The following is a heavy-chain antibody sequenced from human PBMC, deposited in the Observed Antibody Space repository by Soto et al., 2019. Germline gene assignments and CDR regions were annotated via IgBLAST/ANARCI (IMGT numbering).Heavy chain of an antibody. Sequence: GASVKVSCKASGDSITSYGISWVRQAPGQGLEWMGWISAYNGNTKYAEKIQGRVTMTTDTSTSTAYMELRSLRSDDTALYYCARGIDGTIFGVVPSTIVYYMDVWGKGTTVTVSS. CDR3: ARGIDGTIFGVVPSTIVYYMDV. J-gene: IGHJ6*03. V-gene: IGHV1-18*01. D-gene: IGHD3-3*01. CDR1: GDSITSYG. CDR2: ISAYNGNT.